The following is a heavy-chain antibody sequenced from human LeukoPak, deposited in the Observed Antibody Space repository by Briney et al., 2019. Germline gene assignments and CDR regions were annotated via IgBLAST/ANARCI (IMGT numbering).Heavy chain of an antibody. CDR2: ISGSGGGT. D-gene: IGHD1-14*01. Sequence: PGGSLRLSCAASDFTFRTYAMSWVRHAPGKGLEWVSGISGSGGGTYYADSVKGRFTISRDNSKNTLYLQMNTLRAEDTAVYYCARGLGSTGRYYFDYWGQGTLVTVSS. CDR3: ARGLGSTGRYYFDY. V-gene: IGHV3-23*01. J-gene: IGHJ4*02. CDR1: DFTFRTYA.